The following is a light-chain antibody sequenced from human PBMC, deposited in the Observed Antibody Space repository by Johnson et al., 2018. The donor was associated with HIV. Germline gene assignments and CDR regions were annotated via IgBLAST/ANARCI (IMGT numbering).Light chain of an antibody. V-gene: IGLV1-51*01. CDR3: ETWDSSLSVYV. J-gene: IGLJ1*01. CDR2: DTD. CDR1: SSNIGTNY. Sequence: QSVLTQPPSVSAAPVQNVNISCSGGSSNIGTNYVSWYQQLPGTAPKLLIYDTDKRPSGIPDRFSGSKSGTSATLGITGLQTGDEADYYCETWDSSLSVYVFATGTKVTVL.